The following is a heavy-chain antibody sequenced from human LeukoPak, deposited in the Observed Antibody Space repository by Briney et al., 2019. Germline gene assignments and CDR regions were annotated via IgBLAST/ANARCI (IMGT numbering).Heavy chain of an antibody. CDR3: ARPQGPAYYYDSSGYYSDYYYGMDV. J-gene: IGHJ6*02. Sequence: ASVKVSCKASVYTFTGYYMHWVRQAPGQGLEWMGWINPNSGGTNYAQKFQGRVTMPRDTSISTAYMELSRLRSDDTAVYYCARPQGPAYYYDSSGYYSDYYYGMDVWGQGTTVTVSS. D-gene: IGHD3-22*01. CDR1: VYTFTGYY. CDR2: INPNSGGT. V-gene: IGHV1-2*02.